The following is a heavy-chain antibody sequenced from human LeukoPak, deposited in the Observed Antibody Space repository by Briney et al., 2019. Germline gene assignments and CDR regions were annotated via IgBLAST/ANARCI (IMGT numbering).Heavy chain of an antibody. V-gene: IGHV1-18*01. CDR2: ISAYNGNT. Sequence: ASVKVSCKASGYTFTSYGISWVQQAPGQGLEWMGWISAYNGNTNYAQKLQGRVTMTTDTSTSTAYMELRSLRSDDTAVYYCARFEELRFLEWLLIDYWGQGTLVTVSS. D-gene: IGHD3-3*01. CDR1: GYTFTSYG. J-gene: IGHJ4*02. CDR3: ARFEELRFLEWLLIDY.